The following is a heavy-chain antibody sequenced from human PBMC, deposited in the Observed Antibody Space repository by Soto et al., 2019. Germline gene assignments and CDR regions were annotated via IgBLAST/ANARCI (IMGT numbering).Heavy chain of an antibody. Sequence: SETLSLTCTVSGGSISSYYWSWIRQPPGKGLEWIGYIYYSGSTNYNPSLKSRVTISVDTSKNQFSLKLSSVTAADTAVYYCARFFITGTTPWFDPWGQGTLVTVS. V-gene: IGHV4-59*01. J-gene: IGHJ5*02. CDR1: GGSISSYY. CDR2: IYYSGST. D-gene: IGHD1-7*01. CDR3: ARFFITGTTPWFDP.